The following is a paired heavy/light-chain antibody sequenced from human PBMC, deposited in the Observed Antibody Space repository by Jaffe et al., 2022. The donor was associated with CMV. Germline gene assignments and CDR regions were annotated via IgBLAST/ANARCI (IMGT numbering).Heavy chain of an antibody. CDR1: GFTFSSYA. J-gene: IGHJ6*02. CDR3: AKDPIPEYYDFWSGYYEYYYYGMDV. D-gene: IGHD3-3*01. V-gene: IGHV3-23*01. CDR2: ISGSGGST. Sequence: EVQLLESGGGLVQPGGSLRLSCAASGFTFSSYAMSWVRQAPGKGLEWVSAISGSGGSTYYADSVKGRFTISRDNSKNTLYLQMNSLRAEDTAVYYCAKDPIPEYYDFWSGYYEYYYYGMDVWGQGTTVTVSS.
Light chain of an antibody. Sequence: EIVLTQSPATLSLSPGERATLSCRASQSVSSYLAWYQQKPGQAPRLLIYDASNRATGIPARFSGSGSGTDFTLTISSLEPEDFAVYYCQQRSNWPSTFGGGTKVEIK. CDR2: DAS. CDR1: QSVSSY. V-gene: IGKV3-11*01. CDR3: QQRSNWPST. J-gene: IGKJ4*01.